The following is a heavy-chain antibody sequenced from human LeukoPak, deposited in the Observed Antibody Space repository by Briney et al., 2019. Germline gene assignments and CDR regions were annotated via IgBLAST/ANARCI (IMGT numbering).Heavy chain of an antibody. V-gene: IGHV3-30-3*01. CDR2: ISYDGSNK. D-gene: IGHD6-13*01. J-gene: IGHJ5*02. CDR1: GFTFSSYA. CDR3: ARGYSSSLNWFDP. Sequence: GGSLRLSCAASGFTFSSYAMHWVRQAPGKGLEWVAVISYDGSNKYYADSVKGRFTISRDNSKNTLYLQMNSLRAEDTAVYYCARGYSSSLNWFDPWSQGTLVTVSS.